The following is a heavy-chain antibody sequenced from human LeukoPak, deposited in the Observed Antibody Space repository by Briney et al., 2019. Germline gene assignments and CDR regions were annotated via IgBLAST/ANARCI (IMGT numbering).Heavy chain of an antibody. D-gene: IGHD6-13*01. Sequence: AGGSLRLSCEPSGFSFSTYSMNWVRQAPGKGLEWVSAISGSGGNTYYADSVKGRLTISRDNSKNTLYLQMNSLRVEDTAVYYCAKGDVPAAGALGFDYWGQGTLVTVSS. J-gene: IGHJ4*02. V-gene: IGHV3-23*01. CDR2: ISGSGGNT. CDR3: AKGDVPAAGALGFDY. CDR1: GFSFSTYS.